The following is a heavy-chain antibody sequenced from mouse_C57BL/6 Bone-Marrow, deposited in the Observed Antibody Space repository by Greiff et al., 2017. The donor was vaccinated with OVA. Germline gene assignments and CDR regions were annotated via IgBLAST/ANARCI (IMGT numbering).Heavy chain of an antibody. CDR2: IYPRSGNT. Sequence: VKLVESGAELARPGASVKPSCKASGYTFTSYGISWVKQRTGQGLEWIGEIYPRSGNTYYNEKFKGKATLTADKSSSTAYMELRSLTSEDSAVYFCARWVYYYGSSWFAYWGQGTLVTVSA. V-gene: IGHV1-81*01. CDR1: GYTFTSYG. D-gene: IGHD1-1*01. J-gene: IGHJ3*01. CDR3: ARWVYYYGSSWFAY.